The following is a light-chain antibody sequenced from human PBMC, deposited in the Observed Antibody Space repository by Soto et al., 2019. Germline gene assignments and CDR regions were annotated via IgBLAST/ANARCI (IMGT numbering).Light chain of an antibody. Sequence: EIVLTQSPGTLSLSPGERATLSCRASQSVSSSYLAWYQQKPVQAPRLLIYGASSRATGIPDRFSGSGSGKDFTLTISRLEPEDFAVYYCQQYGSSPRLTFGGGTKVEIK. CDR2: GAS. V-gene: IGKV3-20*01. CDR3: QQYGSSPRLT. J-gene: IGKJ4*01. CDR1: QSVSSSY.